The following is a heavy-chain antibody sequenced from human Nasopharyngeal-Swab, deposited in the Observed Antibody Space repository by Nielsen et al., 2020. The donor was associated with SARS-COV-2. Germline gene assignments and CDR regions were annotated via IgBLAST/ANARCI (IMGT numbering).Heavy chain of an antibody. V-gene: IGHV3-48*04. CDR1: GLIFSNYN. J-gene: IGHJ2*01. CDR2: ISASSYSI. CDR3: ARFSNKGNRYWFFDL. Sequence: GESLKISCAASGLIFSNYNMDWVRQAPGKGLEWVSYISASSYSIYYADSVKGRFTISRDNAGTSLSLQMNSLRAEDTAVYYCARFSNKGNRYWFFDLWGRGTLVTVSS. D-gene: IGHD1-14*01.